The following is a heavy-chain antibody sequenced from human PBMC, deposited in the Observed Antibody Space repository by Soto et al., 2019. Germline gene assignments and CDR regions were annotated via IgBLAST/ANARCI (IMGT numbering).Heavy chain of an antibody. Sequence: QVQLVQSGAEVKKPGASVKVSCKASGYTFSNYLLHWVRQAPGQRLEWMGWINAGNGNTKYSQRFQGSVTLTRDTSASPAYMELSSLRSEDTAVYYCASPSYGSGNFYWGQGTLVTVSS. V-gene: IGHV1-3*01. D-gene: IGHD3-10*01. J-gene: IGHJ4*02. CDR2: INAGNGNT. CDR3: ASPSYGSGNFY. CDR1: GYTFSNYL.